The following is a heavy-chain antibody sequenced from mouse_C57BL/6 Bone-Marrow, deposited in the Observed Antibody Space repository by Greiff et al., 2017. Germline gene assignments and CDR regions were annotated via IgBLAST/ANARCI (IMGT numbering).Heavy chain of an antibody. CDR1: GYTFTSSW. CDR2: IHPTSGST. D-gene: IGHD1-1*01. J-gene: IGHJ2*01. Sequence: QVQLQQPGAELVRPGASVKWSGKASGYTFTSSWRHGVKQRPGQGLEGMGMIHPTSGSTNSIEKFKSKATLTVDKSSGTAYMQLSSLTSEDSAVYYCARDYYYGSSYCDWGQGTTVTVSS. V-gene: IGHV1-64*01. CDR3: ARDYYYGSSYCD.